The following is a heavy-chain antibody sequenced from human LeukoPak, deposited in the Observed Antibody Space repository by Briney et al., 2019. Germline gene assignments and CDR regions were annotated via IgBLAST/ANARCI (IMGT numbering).Heavy chain of an antibody. CDR3: APRDGYYYYGMDV. Sequence: SGTLSLTCAVSGGSISSSNWWSWVRQPPGKGLEWIGEIYHSGSTNYNPSLKSRVTISVDKSKNQFSLKLSSVTAADTAVYYWAPRDGYYYYGMDVGGKGTTVPVSS. V-gene: IGHV4-4*02. D-gene: IGHD5-24*01. CDR2: IYHSGST. CDR1: GGSISSSNW. J-gene: IGHJ6*04.